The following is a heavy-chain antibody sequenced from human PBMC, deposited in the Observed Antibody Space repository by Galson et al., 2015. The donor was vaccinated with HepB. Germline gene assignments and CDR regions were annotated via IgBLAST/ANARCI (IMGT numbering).Heavy chain of an antibody. J-gene: IGHJ3*02. V-gene: IGHV4-61*02. CDR3: AGGEAWRDCFDM. CDR1: GGSISSDPYY. D-gene: IGHD2-21*01. Sequence: LSLTCTVSGGSISSDPYYWNWIRQPAGKGLEWIGRMYISGSTSSNPSLKSRITMSVDTSKNQFSLHLTSVTAADTALYYCAGGEAWRDCFDMWGQGTMVTVSS. CDR2: MYISGST.